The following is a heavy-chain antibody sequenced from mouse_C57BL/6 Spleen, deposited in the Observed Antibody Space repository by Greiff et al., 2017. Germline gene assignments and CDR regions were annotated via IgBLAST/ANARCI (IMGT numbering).Heavy chain of an antibody. CDR3: TRRGIYYGDDGGAFDY. V-gene: IGHV1-63*01. D-gene: IGHD2-2*01. Sequence: VKLVESGAELVRPGTSVKMSCKASGYTFTHYWLGWAKQRPGHGLERIGDIYPGVGYTNSNDKFKGKAHLTADKSSSTAYMQCSSLTSEGSAIYYWTRRGIYYGDDGGAFDYWGQGTTLTVSS. J-gene: IGHJ2*01. CDR2: IYPGVGYT. CDR1: GYTFTHYW.